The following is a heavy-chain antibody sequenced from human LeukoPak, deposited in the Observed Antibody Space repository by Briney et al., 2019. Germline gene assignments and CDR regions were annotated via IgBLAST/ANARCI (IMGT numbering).Heavy chain of an antibody. CDR2: INPNSGNT. Sequence: ASVKVSCKASGYTFTGYYMHWVRQAPGQGLEWMGWINPNSGNTGYAQKFQGRVTITRNTSISTAYMELSSLRSEDTAVYYCARAQREGSRFFYYYYMDVWGKGTTATVSS. V-gene: IGHV1-8*03. J-gene: IGHJ6*03. CDR1: GYTFTGYY. CDR3: ARAQREGSRFFYYYYMDV. D-gene: IGHD6-13*01.